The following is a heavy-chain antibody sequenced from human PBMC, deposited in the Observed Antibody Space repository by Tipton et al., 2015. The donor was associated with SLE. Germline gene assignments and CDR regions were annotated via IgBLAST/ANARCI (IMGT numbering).Heavy chain of an antibody. J-gene: IGHJ4*02. CDR3: ARDPGGGLTATGRGFHFDY. D-gene: IGHD1-7*01. CDR1: GGSINSSNW. Sequence: TLSLTCAVSGGSINSSNWWSWVRQPPGKGLEWIGEIYHSGSTNYNPSLKSRVTISVDTSKNQFSLKLSSVTAADTAVYYCARDPGGGLTATGRGFHFDYWGQGTLVTVSS. V-gene: IGHV4-4*02. CDR2: IYHSGST.